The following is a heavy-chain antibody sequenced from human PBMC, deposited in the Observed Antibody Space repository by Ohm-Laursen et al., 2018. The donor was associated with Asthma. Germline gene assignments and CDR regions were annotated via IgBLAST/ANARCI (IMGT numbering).Heavy chain of an antibody. CDR1: GYTFTGYY. CDR2: IIPIFGTA. D-gene: IGHD4-17*01. J-gene: IGHJ2*01. V-gene: IGHV1-69*13. Sequence: GASVKVSCNASGYTFTGYYMHWVRQAPGQGLEWMGGIIPIFGTANYAQKFQGRVTITADESTSTAYTELSSLRSEDTAVDYCASSVATVTTDWYFDLWGRGTLVTVSS. CDR3: ASSVATVTTDWYFDL.